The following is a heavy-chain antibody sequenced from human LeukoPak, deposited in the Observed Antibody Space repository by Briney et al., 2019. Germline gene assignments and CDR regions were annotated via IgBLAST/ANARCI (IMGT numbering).Heavy chain of an antibody. CDR1: GFTFSSYE. V-gene: IGHV3-21*01. D-gene: IGHD3-22*01. CDR2: ISSSSSYI. Sequence: PGGSLRLSCAASGFTFSSYEMNWVRQAPGKGLEWVSSISSSSSYIYYADSVKGRFTISRDNAKNSLYLQMNSLRAEDTAVYYCAGTYYYDSSGPGAFDIWGQGTMVTVSS. J-gene: IGHJ3*02. CDR3: AGTYYYDSSGPGAFDI.